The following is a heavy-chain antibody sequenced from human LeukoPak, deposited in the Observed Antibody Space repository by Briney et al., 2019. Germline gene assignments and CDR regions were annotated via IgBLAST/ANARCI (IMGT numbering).Heavy chain of an antibody. CDR2: INPNSGGT. D-gene: IGHD2-2*01. Sequence: ASVKVSCKASGYTFTGYCMHWVRQAPGQGLEWMGWINPNSGGTNYAQKFQGRVTMTRDTSISTAYMELSRLRSDDTAVYYCARDSPNEWDLSSTTDDYWGQGTLVTVSS. V-gene: IGHV1-2*02. CDR3: ARDSPNEWDLSSTTDDY. J-gene: IGHJ4*02. CDR1: GYTFTGYC.